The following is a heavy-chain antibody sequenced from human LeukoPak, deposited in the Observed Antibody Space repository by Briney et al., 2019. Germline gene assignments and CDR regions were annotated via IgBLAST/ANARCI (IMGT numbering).Heavy chain of an antibody. Sequence: SETLSLTCTVSGGSISSYYWSWIRQPPGKGLEWIGYIYYSGSTNYNPSLKSRVAISVDTSKNQFSLKLSSVTAADTAVYYCARGGYSSSWESPGDYWGQGTLVTVSS. J-gene: IGHJ4*02. CDR1: GGSISSYY. CDR2: IYYSGST. CDR3: ARGGYSSSWESPGDY. V-gene: IGHV4-59*01. D-gene: IGHD6-13*01.